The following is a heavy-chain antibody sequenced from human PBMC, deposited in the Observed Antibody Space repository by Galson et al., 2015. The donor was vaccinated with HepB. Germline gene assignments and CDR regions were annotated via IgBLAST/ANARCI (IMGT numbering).Heavy chain of an antibody. CDR1: GFTFSSYA. Sequence: SLRLSCAASGFTFSSYAMHWVRQAPGKGLEWVAVISYDGSNKYYADSVKGRFTISRDNPKNTLYLQMNSLRAEDTAVYYCARGGYYYDSSGYYYDYYYYYGMDVWGQGTTVTVSS. V-gene: IGHV3-30-3*01. D-gene: IGHD3-22*01. CDR2: ISYDGSNK. J-gene: IGHJ6*02. CDR3: ARGGYYYDSSGYYYDYYYYYGMDV.